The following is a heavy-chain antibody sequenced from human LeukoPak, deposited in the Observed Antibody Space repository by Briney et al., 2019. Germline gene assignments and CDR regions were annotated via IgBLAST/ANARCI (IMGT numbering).Heavy chain of an antibody. Sequence: TGGSLRLSCAASGFTFSSYGMHWVRQAPGKGLEWVAFIRYDGGNKYYPDSVKGRFTISRDNSKNTLYLQMNSLRAADTAMYYCAKSKQQLVDYYYYGMDVWGQGTTVTVSS. CDR1: GFTFSSYG. J-gene: IGHJ6*02. V-gene: IGHV3-30*02. CDR2: IRYDGGNK. CDR3: AKSKQQLVDYYYYGMDV. D-gene: IGHD6-13*01.